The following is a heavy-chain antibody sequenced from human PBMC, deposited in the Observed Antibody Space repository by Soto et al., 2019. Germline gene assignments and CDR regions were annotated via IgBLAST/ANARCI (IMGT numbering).Heavy chain of an antibody. Sequence: PSETLSLTCAVSGGSISSSNWWSWVRQPPGKGLEWIGEIYHSGSTNYNPSLKSRVTISVDKSKNQFSLKLSSVTAADTAVYYCARGRLSSSSEDNWFDPWGQGTLVTVSS. CDR1: GGSISSSNW. V-gene: IGHV4-4*02. D-gene: IGHD6-6*01. CDR3: ARGRLSSSSEDNWFDP. J-gene: IGHJ5*02. CDR2: IYHSGST.